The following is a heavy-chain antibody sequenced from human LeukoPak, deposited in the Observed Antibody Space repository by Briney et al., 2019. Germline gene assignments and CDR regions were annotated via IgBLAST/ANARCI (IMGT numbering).Heavy chain of an antibody. V-gene: IGHV3-23*01. J-gene: IGHJ6*02. D-gene: IGHD2-2*01. Sequence: PGGSLRLSCAASGFTFSSYAMSWVRQAPGKGLEWVSAISGSGGSTYYADSVKGRFTISRDNSKNTLYLQMNSLRAEDTAVYYCATLGYCSSTSCQAEGYQSGYYYYYGMDVWGQGTTVTVSS. CDR3: ATLGYCSSTSCQAEGYQSGYYYYYGMDV. CDR1: GFTFSSYA. CDR2: ISGSGGST.